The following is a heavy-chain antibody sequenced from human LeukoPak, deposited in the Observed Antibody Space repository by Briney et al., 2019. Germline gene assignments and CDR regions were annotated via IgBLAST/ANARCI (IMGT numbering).Heavy chain of an antibody. Sequence: RGESLQISCKGSGSSFTSYWIGWVRQVPGKGLEWMGIIYPGDSDTRYSPSFQGQVTISADKSISTAYLQWSSLKASDTAMYYCARLYYDILTGYYSGPTPDYWGQGTLVTVSS. V-gene: IGHV5-51*01. J-gene: IGHJ4*02. CDR1: GSSFTSYW. D-gene: IGHD3-9*01. CDR2: IYPGDSDT. CDR3: ARLYYDILTGYYSGPTPDY.